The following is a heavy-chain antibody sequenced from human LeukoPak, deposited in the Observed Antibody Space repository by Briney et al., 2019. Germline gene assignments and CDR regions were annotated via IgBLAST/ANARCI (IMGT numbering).Heavy chain of an antibody. V-gene: IGHV4-59*11. CDR1: GGSLSGHY. CDR3: ARLLDNDIGGDPDTFDV. CDR2: VSYTGTT. D-gene: IGHD2-21*01. J-gene: IGHJ3*01. Sequence: SETLSLTCTVSGGSLSGHYWSWIRQPPGKRLEWIGYVSYTGTTKYNPSLQSRVTISIDTSKSQFSLQLTSVTSADTAVYSCARLLDNDIGGDPDTFDVWGQGTTVIVSS.